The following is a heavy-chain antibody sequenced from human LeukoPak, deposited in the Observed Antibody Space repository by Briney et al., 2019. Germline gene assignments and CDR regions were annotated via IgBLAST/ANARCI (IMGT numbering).Heavy chain of an antibody. CDR3: ARVPSHYDSSGSQDY. J-gene: IGHJ4*02. V-gene: IGHV4-61*02. D-gene: IGHD3-22*01. Sequence: SETLSLTCTVSGGSISSGSYYWSWIRQPAGKGLEWIGRIYTSGSTNYNPSLKSRVTISVDTSKNQFSLKLSSLTAADTAVYYCARVPSHYDSSGSQDYWGQGTLVTVST. CDR2: IYTSGST. CDR1: GGSISSGSYY.